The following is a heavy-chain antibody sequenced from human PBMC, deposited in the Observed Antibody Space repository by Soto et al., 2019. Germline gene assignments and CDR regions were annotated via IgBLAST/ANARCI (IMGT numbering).Heavy chain of an antibody. V-gene: IGHV3-66*01. CDR3: ARGYWVEGYGAGTYFDY. CDR1: GLSVTSNY. CDR2: IYSGNTT. D-gene: IGHD2-15*01. Sequence: EVLLVQSGGDLVQPGGSLRLSCAPSGLSVTSNYMAWVRQAPGKGLEWVSVIYSGNTTHHADSVKGRFTISRDSSSNTLYLQMSSLRVEDTALYYCARGYWVEGYGAGTYFDYWGQGTLVTVSS. J-gene: IGHJ4*02.